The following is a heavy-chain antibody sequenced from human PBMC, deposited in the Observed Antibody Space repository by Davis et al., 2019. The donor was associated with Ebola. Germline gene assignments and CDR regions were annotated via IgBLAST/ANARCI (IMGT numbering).Heavy chain of an antibody. V-gene: IGHV3-74*01. CDR3: ARGRYSSSSVYFDY. CDR2: INSDGSST. J-gene: IGHJ4*02. Sequence: GESLKISCAASGFTFSSYWMHWVRQAPGKGLVWVSRINSDGSSTSYADSVKGRFTISRDNAKNSLYLQMNSLRDEDTAVYYCARGRYSSSSVYFDYWGQGTLVTVSS. D-gene: IGHD6-6*01. CDR1: GFTFSSYW.